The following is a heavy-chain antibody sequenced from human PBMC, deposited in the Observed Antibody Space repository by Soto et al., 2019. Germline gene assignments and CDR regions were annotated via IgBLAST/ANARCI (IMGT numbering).Heavy chain of an antibody. CDR1: GDSITGSY. V-gene: IGHV4-59*01. J-gene: IGHJ4*02. Sequence: QVQLRESGPGLVKPSETLSLICTVSGDSITGSYWSWIRQPPGKTLEWIGYIYHSGTTTYNPSLKSRVSISVDTSKNQFSLWLTSVIAADTAVYYCARDMPYAAGSLAGCDYWGQGILVTVSS. CDR2: IYHSGTT. D-gene: IGHD1-26*01. CDR3: ARDMPYAAGSLAGCDY.